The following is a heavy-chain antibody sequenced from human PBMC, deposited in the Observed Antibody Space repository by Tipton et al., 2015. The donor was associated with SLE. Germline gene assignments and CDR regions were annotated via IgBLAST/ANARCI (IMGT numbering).Heavy chain of an antibody. CDR3: ASWGAAAGTQWYFDL. Sequence: TLSLTCTVSGGSISSSSYYWGWIRQPPGKGLEWIGRIYYSGSTYCNPSLKSRVTISVDTSKNQFSLKLSSVTAADTAVYYCASWGAAAGTQWYFDLWGRGTLVTVSS. D-gene: IGHD6-13*01. J-gene: IGHJ2*01. CDR2: IYYSGST. V-gene: IGHV4-39*07. CDR1: GGSISSSSYY.